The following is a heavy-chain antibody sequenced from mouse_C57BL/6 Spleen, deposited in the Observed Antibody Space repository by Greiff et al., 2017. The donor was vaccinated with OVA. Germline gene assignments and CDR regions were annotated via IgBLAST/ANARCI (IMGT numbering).Heavy chain of an antibody. CDR2: FYPGSGSI. Sequence: VQLQQSGAELVKPGASVKLSCKASGYTFTEYTIHWVKPRSGQGLEWIGWFYPGSGSIKYNEKFKDKATLTADTSSCTFYMELRRMTAEDSAVYFCARHEDSYYYGTWSYAMDYWGQGTTGTVSS. CDR3: ARHEDSYYYGTWSYAMDY. V-gene: IGHV1-62-2*01. CDR1: GYTFTEYT. J-gene: IGHJ4*01. D-gene: IGHD1-1*01.